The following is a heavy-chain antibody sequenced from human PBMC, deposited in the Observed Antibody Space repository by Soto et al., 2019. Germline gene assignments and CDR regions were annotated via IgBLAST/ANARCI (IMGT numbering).Heavy chain of an antibody. V-gene: IGHV4-61*01. D-gene: IGHD3-16*01. Sequence: SETLSLTCTVSGGSFNSGSYYWSWIRQSPGKGLEWIGYVYYTGRTSYNPSLKSRVTIFADTSKNQFSLMLTSVTAADTAVYYCARDYDYFDHWGQGIRVTVSS. J-gene: IGHJ4*02. CDR1: GGSFNSGSYY. CDR3: ARDYDYFDH. CDR2: VYYTGRT.